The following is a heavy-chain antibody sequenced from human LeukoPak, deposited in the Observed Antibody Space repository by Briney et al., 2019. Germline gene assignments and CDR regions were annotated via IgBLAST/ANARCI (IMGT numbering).Heavy chain of an antibody. CDR2: INPNSGGT. CDR3: ARADWLLWFGEATQGYYFDY. J-gene: IGHJ4*02. V-gene: IGHV1-2*02. CDR1: GYTFTDYY. D-gene: IGHD3-10*01. Sequence: GASVKVSCKASGYTFTDYYMHWVRQAPGQGLEWMGWINPNSGGTNYAQKFQGRVTMTRDTSISTAYMELSRLRSDDTAVYYCARADWLLWFGEATQGYYFDYWGQGTLVTVSS.